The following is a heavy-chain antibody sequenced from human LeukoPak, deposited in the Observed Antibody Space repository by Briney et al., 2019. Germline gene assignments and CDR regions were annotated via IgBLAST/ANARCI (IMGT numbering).Heavy chain of an antibody. J-gene: IGHJ4*02. CDR1: GFTFSSYS. D-gene: IGHD3-9*01. Sequence: GGSLRLSCAASGFTFSSYSMNWVRQAPGKGLEWVSYISSSSSTIYYADSVKGRFTISRDNAKNSLYLQMNSLRAEDTAVYYCARDLENDILTGPFDYWGQGTLVTVSS. CDR2: ISSSSSTI. CDR3: ARDLENDILTGPFDY. V-gene: IGHV3-48*04.